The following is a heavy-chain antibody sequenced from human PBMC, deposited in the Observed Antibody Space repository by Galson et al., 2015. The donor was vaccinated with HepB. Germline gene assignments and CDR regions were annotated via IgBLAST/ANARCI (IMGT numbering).Heavy chain of an antibody. V-gene: IGHV3-9*01. D-gene: IGHD3-22*01. CDR3: ARVESRGYYGAFDV. J-gene: IGHJ3*01. CDR2: ISWNSGKI. CDR1: GFAVDDYA. Sequence: SLRLSCPASGFAVDDYAMHWVRQAPGKGLEGVSGISWNSGKIGYADSVKGRFTISRDNAKNSLYLQMNSLRAEDTALYYCARVESRGYYGAFDVWGQGRMVTVSS.